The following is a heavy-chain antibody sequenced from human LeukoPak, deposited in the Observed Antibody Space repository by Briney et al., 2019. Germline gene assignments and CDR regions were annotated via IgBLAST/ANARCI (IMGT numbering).Heavy chain of an antibody. J-gene: IGHJ4*02. CDR2: ISYDGSNK. Sequence: GRSLRLSCAASGFTFSSYAMHWVRQAPGKGLEWVAVISYDGSNKYYADSVKGRFTISRDNSKNTLYLQMNRLRAEDTAVYYCAREWYNWNDERGAHDYWGQGTLVTVSS. CDR1: GFTFSSYA. V-gene: IGHV3-30*04. D-gene: IGHD1-1*01. CDR3: AREWYNWNDERGAHDY.